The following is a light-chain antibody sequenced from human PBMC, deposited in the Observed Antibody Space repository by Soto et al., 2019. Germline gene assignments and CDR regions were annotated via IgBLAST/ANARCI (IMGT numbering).Light chain of an antibody. CDR1: QSVSSSY. CDR2: GAS. Sequence: EIVLTHSAGTLSLSPGERATLSCRASQSVSSSYLAWYQQKPGQAPRLLIYGASSRATGIPDRFSGSGSGTDFTLTISRLEPEDFAVYYCQQYGSSPTTFGQGTKVDIK. V-gene: IGKV3-20*01. CDR3: QQYGSSPTT. J-gene: IGKJ1*01.